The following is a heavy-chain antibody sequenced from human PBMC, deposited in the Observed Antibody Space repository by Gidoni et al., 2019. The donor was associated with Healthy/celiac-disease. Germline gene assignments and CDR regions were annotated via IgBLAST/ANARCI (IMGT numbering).Heavy chain of an antibody. CDR3: ATATLSSGSTFDY. CDR1: GYTLTELS. CDR2: FDPEDGET. D-gene: IGHD3-22*01. J-gene: IGHJ4*02. Sequence: QVQLVQSGAAVKKPGASVKVSCKVSGYTLTELSMHWVRQAPGKGIEWLGGFDPEDGETIYAQKFQGRVTMTEDTSTDTAYMELTSLRSEDTAVYYCATATLSSGSTFDYWGQGTLVTVSS. V-gene: IGHV1-24*01.